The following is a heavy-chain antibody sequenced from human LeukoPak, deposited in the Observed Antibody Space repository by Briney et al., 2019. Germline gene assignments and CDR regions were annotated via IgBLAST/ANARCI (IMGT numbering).Heavy chain of an antibody. CDR2: SSHDGTNK. Sequence: PGGSLRLSCAASGFNFMDSAMHWVRQPPGKGLEGVAVSSHDGTNKYYADSVNGRFTISRDNSKNTLFLQMNNLRLEDTAVYYCAADYGDYVSPSDWGQGSLVIVSS. CDR3: AADYGDYVSPSD. CDR1: GFNFMDSA. D-gene: IGHD4-17*01. V-gene: IGHV3-30*04. J-gene: IGHJ4*02.